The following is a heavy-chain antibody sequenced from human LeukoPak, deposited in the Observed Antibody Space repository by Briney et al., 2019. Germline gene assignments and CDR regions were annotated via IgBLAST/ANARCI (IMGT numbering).Heavy chain of an antibody. D-gene: IGHD3-3*01. Sequence: GGSLRLSCAASGFTFSSYSMNWVRQAPGKGLECVSYISSSSSTIYYADSVKGRFTISRDNAKNSLYLQMNSLRAEDTAVYYCARDPYYDFWSGYYLGWFDPWGQGTLVTVSS. CDR3: ARDPYYDFWSGYYLGWFDP. CDR1: GFTFSSYS. CDR2: ISSSSSTI. V-gene: IGHV3-48*01. J-gene: IGHJ5*02.